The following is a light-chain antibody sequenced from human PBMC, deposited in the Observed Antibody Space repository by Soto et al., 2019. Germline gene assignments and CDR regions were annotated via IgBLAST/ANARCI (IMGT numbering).Light chain of an antibody. CDR2: AAS. Sequence: DIQMTQSPSSQSASVGDRVTITCRASQSINSYLNWYQQKPGKAPKLLIYAASSLQSGVPSRFSGSGSETDFTLTITSLQPDDFATYYCQQIFSCARTFGQGTRVDI. J-gene: IGKJ1*01. V-gene: IGKV1-39*01. CDR3: QQIFSCART. CDR1: QSINSY.